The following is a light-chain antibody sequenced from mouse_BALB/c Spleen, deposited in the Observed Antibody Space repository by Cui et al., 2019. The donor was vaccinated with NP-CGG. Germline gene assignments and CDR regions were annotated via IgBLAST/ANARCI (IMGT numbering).Light chain of an antibody. CDR2: GTN. CDR1: TGVVTTSNY. CDR3: ALWYSNHWG. V-gene: IGLV1*01. J-gene: IGLJ1*01. Sequence: AVVPQESALTTSPGETVTLTCRSSTGVVTTSNYVNWVQDKPDHLFTGLIGGTNNRAPGVPARFSGSLIGDKAALTITGAQTEDEAIYFCALWYSNHWGFGGGTKLTVL.